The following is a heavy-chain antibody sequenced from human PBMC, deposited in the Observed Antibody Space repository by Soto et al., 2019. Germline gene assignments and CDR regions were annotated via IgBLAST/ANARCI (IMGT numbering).Heavy chain of an antibody. D-gene: IGHD2-2*01. V-gene: IGHV4-30-4*01. CDR2: IYDSAT. J-gene: IGHJ5*02. CDR1: CGSVSGGDYD. CDR3: AAGSCSSYGCYWCDP. Sequence: SETLSLTCTVSCGSVSGGDYDCSWIRQPPGKGLERVGHIYDSATYHNPSLKSGVIISVDTSKNQFSLQLSSVTAADTAVYSCAAGSCSSYGCYWCDPWGQGTLVTVSS.